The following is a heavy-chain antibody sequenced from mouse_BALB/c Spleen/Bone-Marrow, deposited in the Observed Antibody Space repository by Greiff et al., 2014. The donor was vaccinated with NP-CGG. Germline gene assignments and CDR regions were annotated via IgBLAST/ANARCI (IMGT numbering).Heavy chain of an antibody. CDR2: IYPGDGDT. V-gene: IGHV1-87*01. CDR3: SREGGY. J-gene: IGHJ2*01. CDR1: GYTFTSYW. Sequence: QVQLQQSGAELARPGASVKLSCKASGYTFTSYWMQCVKQRPGQGLEWIGAIYPGDGDTRYTQKFKGKATLTADTSSSTAYMQLSSLASEDSAVYYRSREGGYWGQGPTLTVSS.